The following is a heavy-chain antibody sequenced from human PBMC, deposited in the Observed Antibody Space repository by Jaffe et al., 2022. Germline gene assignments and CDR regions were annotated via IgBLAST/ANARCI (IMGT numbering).Heavy chain of an antibody. CDR1: GFTFNKAW. D-gene: IGHD3-9*01. CDR2: IKSKTDGGTT. CDR3: TTDANPLVDFDWFSAFDI. V-gene: IGHV3-15*01. J-gene: IGHJ3*02. Sequence: EVQLVESGGGLVKPGGSLRLSCAASGFTFNKAWMSWVRQAPGKGLEWVGRIKSKTDGGTTDYAAPVKGRFTISRDDLKNMLYLQMNSLKTEDTAVYYCTTDANPLVDFDWFSAFDIWGQGTMVTVSS.